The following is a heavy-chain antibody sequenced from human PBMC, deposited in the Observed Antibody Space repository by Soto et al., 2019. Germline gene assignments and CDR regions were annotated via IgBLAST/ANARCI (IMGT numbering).Heavy chain of an antibody. D-gene: IGHD1-1*01. J-gene: IGHJ3*02. V-gene: IGHV3-30*18. CDR3: AKEGSNWKFAFDI. Sequence: QVQLVASGGGVVQPGGSLRLSCAASGFTFSNHGMHWVRQAPGKGLEWVAVVSSDGTTTYYPDSVKGRFTISRDNSKYTLNLQMNSLRGEDTAVYFCAKEGSNWKFAFDIWGQGTMVTVSS. CDR2: VSSDGTTT. CDR1: GFTFSNHG.